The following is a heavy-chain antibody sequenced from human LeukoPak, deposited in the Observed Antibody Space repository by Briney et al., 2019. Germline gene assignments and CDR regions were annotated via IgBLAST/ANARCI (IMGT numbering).Heavy chain of an antibody. Sequence: GGALRLSWAGSGFTFGGYGMHWFRQTPGKGLEWVAVIAYDGSRAFSAASVKGRFTISRDNSKNTMSVQMDDLRAEDTAVYYCTRYNNDHFDYWGQGTLVTVSS. CDR1: GFTFGGYG. V-gene: IGHV3-33*01. CDR3: TRYNNDHFDY. D-gene: IGHD1-14*01. CDR2: IAYDGSRA. J-gene: IGHJ4*02.